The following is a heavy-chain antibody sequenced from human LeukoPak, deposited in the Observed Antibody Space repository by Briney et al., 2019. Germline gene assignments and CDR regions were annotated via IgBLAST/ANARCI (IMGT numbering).Heavy chain of an antibody. CDR1: GYTFTNYG. CDR3: AREGSYYDFWSTPGY. V-gene: IGHV1-18*01. CDR2: ISAGKGNT. Sequence: ASVKVSCKASGYTFTNYGISWVRQAPGQGLEWMGWISAGKGNTNYAQKLQGRVTMTTDTSTSTAYMELRSLRSDDTAVYYCAREGSYYDFWSTPGYWGQGTLVTVSS. D-gene: IGHD3-3*01. J-gene: IGHJ4*02.